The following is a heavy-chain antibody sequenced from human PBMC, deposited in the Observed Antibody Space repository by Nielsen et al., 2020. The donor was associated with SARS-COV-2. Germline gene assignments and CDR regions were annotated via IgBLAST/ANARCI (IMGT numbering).Heavy chain of an antibody. CDR3: ATRGGRAIFGVVARWFDP. D-gene: IGHD3-3*01. V-gene: IGHV4-39*01. CDR1: GDSISSSSYY. J-gene: IGHJ5*02. Sequence: SETLSLTCIVSGDSISSSSYYWGWIRQPPGKGLEWIGNISYSGSTYYNPSLKSRVTISVDTSKNQFSLKLSSVTAADTAIYYCATRGGRAIFGVVARWFDPWGQGTLVTVSS. CDR2: ISYSGST.